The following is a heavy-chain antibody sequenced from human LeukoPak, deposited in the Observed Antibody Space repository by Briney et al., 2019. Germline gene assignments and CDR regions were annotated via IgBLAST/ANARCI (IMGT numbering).Heavy chain of an antibody. CDR3: TTGPFDYYGSASYLANGMDV. CDR1: GFTFSSAW. J-gene: IGHJ6*02. CDR2: IKSKTDGGTT. Sequence: GGSLRLSCAASGFTFSSAWMSWVRQAPGKGLEWVGRIKSKTDGGTTDYTAPVKGRFTISRDDSKNTLYLQMNCLKTGDTAVYYCTTGPFDYYGSASYLANGMDVWGQGTTVTVSS. D-gene: IGHD3-10*01. V-gene: IGHV3-15*01.